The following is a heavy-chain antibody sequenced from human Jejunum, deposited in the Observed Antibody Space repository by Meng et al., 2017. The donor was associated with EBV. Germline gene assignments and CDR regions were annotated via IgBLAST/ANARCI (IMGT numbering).Heavy chain of an antibody. CDR1: GYSMSNSNW. D-gene: IGHD1-1*01. J-gene: IGHJ4*02. V-gene: IGHV4-28*01. Sequence: QGQLQGLGPGLVKPSDTLSLTCAVSGYSMSNSNWWGWIRQPPGKGLEWIGYIYYTGTTYYNPSLKSRVTMSIDTSKNHFSLKLTSVTTMDTAVYYCAKRMPGTGFDYWGQGTLVTVSS. CDR2: IYYTGTT. CDR3: AKRMPGTGFDY.